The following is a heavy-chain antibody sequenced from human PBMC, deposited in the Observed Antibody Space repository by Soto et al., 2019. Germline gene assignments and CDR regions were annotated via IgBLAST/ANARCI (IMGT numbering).Heavy chain of an antibody. CDR3: AIQERPAFDYYDSSGYYENYFDY. CDR1: GGSVSSGSYY. CDR2: IYYSGST. J-gene: IGHJ4*02. Sequence: SETLSLTCTVSGGSVSSGSYYWSWIRQPPGKGMEWIGYIYYSGSTNYNPSLNIRVTISVDTSKNQFSLKFSSVTAADTAVYYCAIQERPAFDYYDSSGYYENYFDYWGQGTLVTVSS. D-gene: IGHD3-22*01. V-gene: IGHV4-61*01.